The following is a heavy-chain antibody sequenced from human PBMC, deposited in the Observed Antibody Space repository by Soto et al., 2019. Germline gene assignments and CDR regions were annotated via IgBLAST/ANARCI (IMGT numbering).Heavy chain of an antibody. Sequence: PGGSLRLSCAASEFSFSTYGMHWVRQAPGKGLDWVAVIWYDGSITYYADSVKGRFTISRDNSKNTLYQEMNSRRAEDTAVYYCARASPRWSPYFHYYRRDGWGQGTPVTVSS. D-gene: IGHD6-13*01. V-gene: IGHV3-33*01. CDR1: EFSFSTYG. CDR3: ARASPRWSPYFHYYRRDG. J-gene: IGHJ6*02. CDR2: IWYDGSIT.